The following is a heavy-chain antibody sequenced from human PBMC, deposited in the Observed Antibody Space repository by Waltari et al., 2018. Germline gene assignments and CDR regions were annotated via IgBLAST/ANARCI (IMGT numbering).Heavy chain of an antibody. D-gene: IGHD2-15*01. CDR2: MNPNSGNT. CDR1: GYTFTSYD. V-gene: IGHV1-8*03. Sequence: QVQLVQSGAEVKKPGASVKVSCKASGYTFTSYDINWVRQANGQGLEWMGWMNPNSGNTGYAQKFQGRVTITRNTSISTAYMELSSLRSEDTAVYYCARAVYCSGGSCYDFDYWGQGTLVTVSS. CDR3: ARAVYCSGGSCYDFDY. J-gene: IGHJ4*02.